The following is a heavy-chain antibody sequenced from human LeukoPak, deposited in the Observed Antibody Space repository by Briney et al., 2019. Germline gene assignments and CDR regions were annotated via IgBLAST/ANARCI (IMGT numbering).Heavy chain of an antibody. CDR1: GFTVSSNY. CDR3: ARGGSSYNDDSSGFYFDY. J-gene: IGHJ4*02. D-gene: IGHD3-22*01. CDR2: VYSGGNT. Sequence: GGSLRLSCAASGFTVSSNYMSWVRQAPGKGLEWVSVVYSGGNTYYGDSVKGRFTISRDNSKNTLYLQMNSLRAEDTAVYYCARGGSSYNDDSSGFYFDYWGQGTLVTVSS. V-gene: IGHV3-66*01.